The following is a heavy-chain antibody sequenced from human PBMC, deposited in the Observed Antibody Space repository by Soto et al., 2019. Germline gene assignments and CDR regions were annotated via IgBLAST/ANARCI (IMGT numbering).Heavy chain of an antibody. D-gene: IGHD3-16*01. CDR1: GFTFVNYA. CDR2: INGGNGGT. CDR3: ARAEVMLGAIITTRIES. Sequence: EVQLLESGGGLVQPGGSLRLSCAASGFTFVNYAMTWVRQAPGKGLEWVSTINGGNGGTYYADSVKGRFTISRDNYHNTLCLHMSSLRSADTAIYYCARAEVMLGAIITTRIESWGQGTLVTVSS. J-gene: IGHJ4*02. V-gene: IGHV3-23*01.